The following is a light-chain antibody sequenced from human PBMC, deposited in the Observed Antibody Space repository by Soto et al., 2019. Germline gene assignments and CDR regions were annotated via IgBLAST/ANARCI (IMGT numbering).Light chain of an antibody. Sequence: DIQMTQSPSTLSASVGDRVTITCWASQTISSGLAWYQRKPGKAPNLLIYDASTLQSGVPSRFSGSGSGTEFTLTISSLQPDDFATYYCQQYNSYPGTFGQGTKVDIK. CDR3: QQYNSYPGT. CDR1: QTISSG. J-gene: IGKJ1*01. CDR2: DAS. V-gene: IGKV1-5*01.